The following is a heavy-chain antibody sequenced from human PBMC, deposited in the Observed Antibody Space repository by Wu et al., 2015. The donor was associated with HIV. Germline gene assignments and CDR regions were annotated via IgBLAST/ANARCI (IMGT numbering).Heavy chain of an antibody. CDR3: ARGNYDFWAAHFADNWFDP. J-gene: IGHJ5*02. D-gene: IGHD3-3*01. V-gene: IGHV1-2*02. CDR2: INPKDGAT. CDR1: GYTFSDYY. Sequence: QLVAGLGLRWKKPGASVKVSCKASGYTFSDYYLHWIRQAPGQGLEWMGWINPKDGATDFARKFQGRVTMTRDTSFSTAYMNLISLTSDDTAVYYCARGNYDFWAAHFADNWFDPWGQGTLVTVSS.